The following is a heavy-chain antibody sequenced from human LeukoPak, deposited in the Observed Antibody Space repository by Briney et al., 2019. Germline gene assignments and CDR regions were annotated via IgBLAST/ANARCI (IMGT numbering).Heavy chain of an antibody. Sequence: SGLTLVNPTQTFTLTCSLFGLFLRTNRVGVGWIRPIPGKALEWLALISLDDGKRYSPYLKSKLTNIKDPSKDQVNLTMTNKDPVDTATYYCAYILYFDWLRAFDVWGQGTMVTVSS. CDR2: ISLDDGK. J-gene: IGHJ3*01. D-gene: IGHD3-9*01. V-gene: IGHV2-5*02. CDR1: GLFLRTNRVG. CDR3: AYILYFDWLRAFDV.